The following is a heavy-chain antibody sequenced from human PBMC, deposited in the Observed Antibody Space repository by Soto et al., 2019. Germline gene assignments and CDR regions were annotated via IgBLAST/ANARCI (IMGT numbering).Heavy chain of an antibody. CDR3: ARGEKDSISWYSYYYYYYMDV. J-gene: IGHJ6*03. CDR2: IIPLLRIT. CDR1: GGTFSSYT. V-gene: IGHV1-69*10. D-gene: IGHD6-13*01. Sequence: GASVKVSCKASGGTFSSYTFSWVRQAPGQGLEWMGWIIPLLRITNYAQKFQGRVTMTRNKSTSTAYMELSSLRSEDTAVYYCARGEKDSISWYSYYYYYYMDVWGKGTTVTGSS.